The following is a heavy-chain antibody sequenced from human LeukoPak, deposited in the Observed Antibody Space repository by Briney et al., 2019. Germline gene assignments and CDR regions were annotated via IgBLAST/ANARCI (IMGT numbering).Heavy chain of an antibody. V-gene: IGHV1-69*05. CDR2: IIPIFGTA. CDR3: ATRNSSGWYAVTAETPFDY. D-gene: IGHD6-19*01. J-gene: IGHJ4*02. CDR1: GVTLSIDA. Sequence: ASVKVSCKASGVTLSIDAISWVRQAPGEGLEWMGGIIPIFGTATYAQKFQGRVTITTDESTSNASMELSSLRSEATAVYYCATRNSSGWYAVTAETPFDYWGQGTLVTVSS.